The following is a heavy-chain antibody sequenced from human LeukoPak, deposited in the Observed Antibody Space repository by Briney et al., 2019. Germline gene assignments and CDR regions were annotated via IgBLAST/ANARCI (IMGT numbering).Heavy chain of an antibody. J-gene: IGHJ5*02. CDR2: INHSGST. V-gene: IGHV4-34*01. CDR1: GGSFSGYY. D-gene: IGHD6-19*01. CDR3: ARGCSCWIAVAGNTYCGFDP. Sequence: PSETLSLTCAVYGGSFSGYYWSWIRQPPGKGLEWIGEINHSGSTNYNPSLKSRVTISVDTSKNQFSLKLSSVTAADTAVYYCARGCSCWIAVAGNTYCGFDPWGQGTLVTVSS.